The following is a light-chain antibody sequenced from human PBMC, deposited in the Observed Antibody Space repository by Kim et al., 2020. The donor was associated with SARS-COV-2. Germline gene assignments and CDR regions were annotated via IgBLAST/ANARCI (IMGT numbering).Light chain of an antibody. J-gene: IGLJ1*01. CDR1: SRDVGGYNY. Sequence: QSITLSCTGTSRDVGGYNYVSWYQQHPGKAPKLMIYDVSNRPSGVSNRFSGSKSGNTASLTISGLQAEDEADYYCSSYTSSSTLYVFGTGTKVTVL. CDR3: SSYTSSSTLYV. CDR2: DVS. V-gene: IGLV2-14*03.